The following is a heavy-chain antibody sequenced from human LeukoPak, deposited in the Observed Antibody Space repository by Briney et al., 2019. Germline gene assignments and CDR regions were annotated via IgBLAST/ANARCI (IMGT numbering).Heavy chain of an antibody. Sequence: GASVKVSCKASGYTFTSYGISWVRQAPEQGLEWMGWISAYNGNTNYAQKLQGRVTMTTDTSTSTAYMELRSLRSDDTAVYYCAVYAPGYCSGGSCYSVIDYFDYWGQGTLVTVSS. CDR3: AVYAPGYCSGGSCYSVIDYFDY. D-gene: IGHD2-15*01. CDR2: ISAYNGNT. V-gene: IGHV1-18*01. CDR1: GYTFTSYG. J-gene: IGHJ4*02.